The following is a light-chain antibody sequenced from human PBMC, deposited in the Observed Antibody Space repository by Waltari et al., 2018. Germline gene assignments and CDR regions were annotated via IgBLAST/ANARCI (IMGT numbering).Light chain of an antibody. CDR3: QQSYTSPQS. CDR2: KAT. Sequence: DIQMTQSPASLSASAGDTVTITCRSSQDITSYVNWYRHRPGRAPDLLIYKATTLQTGVPSRFTGSGSGTLFALTISVLQPEDFATYYCQQSYTSPQSFGRGTKVELK. V-gene: IGKV1-39*01. CDR1: QDITSY. J-gene: IGKJ2*03.